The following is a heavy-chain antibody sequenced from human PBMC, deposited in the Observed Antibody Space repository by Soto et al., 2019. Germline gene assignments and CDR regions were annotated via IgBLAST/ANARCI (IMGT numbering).Heavy chain of an antibody. V-gene: IGHV3-74*01. Sequence: GSLRLSCAASGFTFSSYWMHWVRQAPGKGLVWVSRVKSDGSSTSYADSVKGRFTISRDNAKNTLYLQMNSLRAEDTAVYYCARDNWNSYWGQGTLVTGSS. D-gene: IGHD1-1*01. CDR3: ARDNWNSY. CDR1: GFTFSSYW. CDR2: VKSDGSST. J-gene: IGHJ4*02.